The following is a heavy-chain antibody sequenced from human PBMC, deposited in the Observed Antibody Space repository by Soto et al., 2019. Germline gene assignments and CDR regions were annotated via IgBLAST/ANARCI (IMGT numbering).Heavy chain of an antibody. Sequence: GGSLRLSCAASGFTFSSYAMSWVRQAPGKGLEWVSAISGSGGSTYYADSVKGRFTISRDNSKNTLYLQMNSLRAEDTAVYYCAKDITYYDYIWGSYRSDYFDYWGQGTLVTVSS. J-gene: IGHJ4*02. CDR2: ISGSGGST. CDR1: GFTFSSYA. V-gene: IGHV3-23*01. D-gene: IGHD3-16*02. CDR3: AKDITYYDYIWGSYRSDYFDY.